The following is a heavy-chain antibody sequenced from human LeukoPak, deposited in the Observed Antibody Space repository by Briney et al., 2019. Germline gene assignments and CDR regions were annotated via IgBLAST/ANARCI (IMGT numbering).Heavy chain of an antibody. CDR1: GGSISSGGYP. V-gene: IGHV4-30-2*05. J-gene: IGHJ5*02. D-gene: IGHD3-10*01. Sequence: SQTLSLTCAVSGGSISSGGYPWSWIRQPPGKGLEWIGYIYYSGSTYYNPSLKSRVTISVDTSKNQFSLKLSSVTAADTAVYYCAREEYYYGSGSYSPWGQGTLVTVSS. CDR2: IYYSGST. CDR3: AREEYYYGSGSYSP.